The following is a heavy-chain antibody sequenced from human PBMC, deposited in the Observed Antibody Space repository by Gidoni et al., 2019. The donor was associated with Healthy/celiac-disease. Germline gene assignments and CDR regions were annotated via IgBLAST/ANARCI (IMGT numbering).Heavy chain of an antibody. V-gene: IGHV3-23*01. CDR2: ISGSGGST. CDR1: GFTFSSYA. J-gene: IGHJ4*02. Sequence: EVQLLESGGGLVQPGGSLRLSCAASGFTFSSYAMSWVRQAPGKGLEWVSAISGSGGSTYYADSVKGRFTISRDNSKNTLYLQMNSLRAEDTAVYYCAKACTYYYDSIPSCYFDYWGQGTLVTVSS. D-gene: IGHD3-22*01. CDR3: AKACTYYYDSIPSCYFDY.